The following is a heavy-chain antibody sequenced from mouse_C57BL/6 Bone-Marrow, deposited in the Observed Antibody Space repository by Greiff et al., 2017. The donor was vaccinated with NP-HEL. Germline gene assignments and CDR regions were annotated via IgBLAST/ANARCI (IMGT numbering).Heavy chain of an antibody. CDR3: ANYYGRSYGYFDV. V-gene: IGHV1-59*01. CDR1: GYTFTSYW. Sequence: VQLQQPGAELVRPGTSVKLSCKASGYTFTSYWMHWVKQRPGQGLEWIGVIDPSDSYTNYNQKFKGKATLTVDTSSSTAYMQLSSLTSEDSAVYYCANYYGRSYGYFDVWGTGTTVTVSS. D-gene: IGHD1-1*01. J-gene: IGHJ1*03. CDR2: IDPSDSYT.